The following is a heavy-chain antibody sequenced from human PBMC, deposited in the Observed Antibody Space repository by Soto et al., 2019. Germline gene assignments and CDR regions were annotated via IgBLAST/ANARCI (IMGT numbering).Heavy chain of an antibody. CDR3: ARQGAGHVDGLYYFDY. V-gene: IGHV1-69*02. CDR1: GGTFSSYT. Sequence: QVQLVQSGAEVKKPGSSVKVSCKASGGTFSSYTISWVRQAPGQGLEWMGRIIPILGIANYAQKFQGRVTIPADKPTTTAYMELSSLISEDTAVYYCARQGAGHVDGLYYFDYWGQGTLVTLSS. D-gene: IGHD6-19*01. J-gene: IGHJ4*02. CDR2: IIPILGIA.